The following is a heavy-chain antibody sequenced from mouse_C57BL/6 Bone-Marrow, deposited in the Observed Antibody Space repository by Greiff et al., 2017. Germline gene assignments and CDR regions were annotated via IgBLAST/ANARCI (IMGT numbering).Heavy chain of an antibody. V-gene: IGHV1-85*01. CDR3: ARFTNPLYYAMDY. D-gene: IGHD1-1*01. Sequence: VQLQQSGPELVKPGASVKLSCKASGYTFTSYDINWVKQRPGQGLGWIGWIYPRDGSTKYNEKFKGKATLTVDTSSSTAYMELHSLTSEDSAVYFCARFTNPLYYAMDYWGQGTSGTVSS. CDR1: GYTFTSYD. CDR2: IYPRDGST. J-gene: IGHJ4*01.